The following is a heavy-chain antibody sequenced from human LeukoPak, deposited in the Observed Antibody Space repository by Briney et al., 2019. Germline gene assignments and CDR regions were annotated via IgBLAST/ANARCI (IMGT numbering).Heavy chain of an antibody. CDR2: IYTSGST. D-gene: IGHD3-10*01. CDR3: ARSVLWFGELSYNWFDP. V-gene: IGHV4-4*07. J-gene: IGHJ5*02. Sequence: SETLSLTRSVSDDSITMYYWSWIRQPAGKGLEWIGRIYTSGSTNYNPSLKSRVTMSVDTSKNQFSLKLSSVTAADTAVYYCARSVLWFGELSYNWFDPWGQGTLVTVSS. CDR1: DDSITMYY.